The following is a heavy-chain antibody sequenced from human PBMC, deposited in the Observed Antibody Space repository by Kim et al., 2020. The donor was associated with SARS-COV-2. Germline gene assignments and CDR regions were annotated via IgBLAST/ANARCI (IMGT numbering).Heavy chain of an antibody. CDR2: IYSGGST. V-gene: IGHV3-66*01. Sequence: GSLRLSCAASGFTVSSNYMSWVRQAPGKGLEWVSVIYSGGSTYYADSVKGRFTISRDNSKNTLYLQMNSLRAEDTAVYYCARGDYGDNVPFDYWGQGTLVTVSS. J-gene: IGHJ4*02. CDR3: ARGDYGDNVPFDY. D-gene: IGHD4-17*01. CDR1: GFTVSSNY.